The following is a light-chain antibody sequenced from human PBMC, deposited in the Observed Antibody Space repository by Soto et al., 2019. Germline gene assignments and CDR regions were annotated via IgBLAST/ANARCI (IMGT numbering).Light chain of an antibody. Sequence: EIVMTQSPATLSVSAGERATLSCRASQSVSSNLAWYQQKPGQAPRLLIYGASTRATGIPARFSGSGSGTEFTLTISSLQSEDFAEYHCQQYNNWPQTFGQGTKVDIK. J-gene: IGKJ1*01. CDR3: QQYNNWPQT. CDR1: QSVSSN. CDR2: GAS. V-gene: IGKV3-15*01.